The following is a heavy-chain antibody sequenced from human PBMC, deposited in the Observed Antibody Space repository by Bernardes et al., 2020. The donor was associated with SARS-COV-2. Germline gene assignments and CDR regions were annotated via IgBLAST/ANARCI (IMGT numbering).Heavy chain of an antibody. V-gene: IGHV4-59*08. D-gene: IGHD1-26*01. J-gene: IGHJ6*02. CDR1: GGSIRSYY. Sequence: SETLSLTCTVSGGSIRSYYWSWIRQPPGKGLEWIGYIYYSGSTNYNPSLKSRVTISVDTSKNQFSLKLSSVTAADTAVYYCARGISGSYLYYYYGMDVWGQGTTVTVSS. CDR2: IYYSGST. CDR3: ARGISGSYLYYYYGMDV.